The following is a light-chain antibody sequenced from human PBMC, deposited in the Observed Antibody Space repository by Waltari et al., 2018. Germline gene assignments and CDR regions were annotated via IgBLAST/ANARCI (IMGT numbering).Light chain of an antibody. CDR1: QSVSSIS. Sequence: EIVLTQSPGTLSLSPGERATLSCRASQSVSSISLTWYQQKPGQAPRLLIYGASSRATGSPYRFSGSGSGTDFALTISRLEPEDFAVYYCQQYDGIVLTFGGGTKVEI. CDR2: GAS. V-gene: IGKV3-20*01. J-gene: IGKJ4*01. CDR3: QQYDGIVLT.